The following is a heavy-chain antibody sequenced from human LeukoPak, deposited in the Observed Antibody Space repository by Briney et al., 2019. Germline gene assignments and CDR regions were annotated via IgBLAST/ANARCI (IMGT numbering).Heavy chain of an antibody. V-gene: IGHV3-48*01. CDR1: GFTFSTYR. CDR2: ISDSSAM. D-gene: IGHD5-12*01. J-gene: IGHJ4*02. Sequence: GGSLRLSCAASGFTFSTYRMKWVRQAPGKGLEWVSYISDSSAMYYADSVRGRFTNSRENDKNSLFLQMNSLRAEDTAVYYCARDGGYSGYDADCWGQGTLVTVSS. CDR3: ARDGGYSGYDADC.